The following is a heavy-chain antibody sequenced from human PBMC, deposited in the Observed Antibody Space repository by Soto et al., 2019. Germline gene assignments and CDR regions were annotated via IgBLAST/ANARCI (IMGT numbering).Heavy chain of an antibody. J-gene: IGHJ5*02. D-gene: IGHD6-13*01. Sequence: SETLSLTCTVSGGSISSGGYYWSWIRQHPGKGLEWIGYIYYSGSTYYNPSLKSRVTISVDTSKNQFSLKLSSVTAADTAVYYCSSSYSRSWYLWLDPWGQGTLVTFSS. CDR3: SSSYSRSWYLWLDP. CDR1: GGSISSGGYY. CDR2: IYYSGST. V-gene: IGHV4-31*03.